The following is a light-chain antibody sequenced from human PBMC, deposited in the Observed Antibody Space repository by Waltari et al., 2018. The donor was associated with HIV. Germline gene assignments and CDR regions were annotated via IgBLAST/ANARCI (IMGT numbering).Light chain of an antibody. V-gene: IGLV1-44*01. J-gene: IGLJ2*01. CDR2: TQN. Sequence: QSVLTQPPSASGTPGQRFTIPCPGRSSHLEVHSVNLYQQLPGTAPKLLIYTQNQRPSRVPDRFSGSKSGTSASLAISGLQSEDEADYYCVVWDDSLNGPVFGGGTKLTVL. CDR1: SSHLEVHS. CDR3: VVWDDSLNGPV.